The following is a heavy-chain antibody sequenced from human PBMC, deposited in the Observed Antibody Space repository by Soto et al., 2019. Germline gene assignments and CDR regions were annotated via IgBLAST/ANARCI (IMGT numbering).Heavy chain of an antibody. D-gene: IGHD1-26*01. V-gene: IGHV3-9*01. CDR1: GFPFDDYA. CDR2: ISWNRASI. Sequence: PGGSLRLSCAASGFPFDDYAMHWVRQVPGKGLEWVSGISWNRASIGYADSVKGRFTISRDNAKNSLYLQMNSLRAGDTALYYCARDGGSGIVSVTALDFWGQGTLVTVSS. CDR3: ARDGGSGIVSVTALDF. J-gene: IGHJ4*02.